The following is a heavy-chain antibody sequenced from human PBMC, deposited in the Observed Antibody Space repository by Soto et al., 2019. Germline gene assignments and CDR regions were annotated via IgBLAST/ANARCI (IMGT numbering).Heavy chain of an antibody. J-gene: IGHJ4*02. V-gene: IGHV3-23*01. D-gene: IGHD6-13*01. Sequence: GGSLRLSCAASGFTFSSYAMSWVRQAPGKGLEWVSAISGSGGSTYYADSVKGRFTISRDNSKNTLYLQMNSLRAEDTAVYYCAKGGDRIAAAGTGFDYWGQGTLVTVSS. CDR1: GFTFSSYA. CDR3: AKGGDRIAAAGTGFDY. CDR2: ISGSGGST.